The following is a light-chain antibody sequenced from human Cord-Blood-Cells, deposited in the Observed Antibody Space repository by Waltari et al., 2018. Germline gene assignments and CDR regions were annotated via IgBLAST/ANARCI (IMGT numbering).Light chain of an antibody. CDR2: DVS. CDR3: SSYTSSSTLV. Sequence: QFALTQPASVSRSPGQSLTIPGTGTRSHVGGYTYVSWYQQHPGKAPKLMIYDVSNRPSGVSNRFSGSKSGNTASLTISGLQAEDEADYYCSSYTSSSTLVFGGGTKLTVL. CDR1: RSHVGGYTY. J-gene: IGLJ2*01. V-gene: IGLV2-14*01.